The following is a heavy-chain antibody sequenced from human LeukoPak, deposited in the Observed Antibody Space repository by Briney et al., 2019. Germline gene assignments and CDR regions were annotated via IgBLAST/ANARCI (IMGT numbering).Heavy chain of an antibody. D-gene: IGHD6-6*01. J-gene: IGHJ4*02. Sequence: GGSLRLSCAASGITFRSYWMSWVRQAPGKGLEWVANIKQDGSEKYYVDSVKGRFTISRDNAKNTLYLQMNSLRAEDTAVYYCARENPYSSSSPMYYWGQGTLVTVSS. CDR1: GITFRSYW. CDR2: IKQDGSEK. CDR3: ARENPYSSSSPMYY. V-gene: IGHV3-7*01.